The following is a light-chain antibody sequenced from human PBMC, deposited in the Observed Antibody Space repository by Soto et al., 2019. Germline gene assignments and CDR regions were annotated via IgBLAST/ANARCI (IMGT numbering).Light chain of an antibody. CDR1: QSISSW. CDR3: QQYNSYSPLT. J-gene: IGKJ4*01. V-gene: IGKV1-5*01. CDR2: DAS. Sequence: TQSPGTLSASVGDRVTITCRASQSISSWLAWYQQKPGKAPKLLIYDASSLESGVPSRFSGSGSGTEFTLTISSLQPDDFATYYCQQYNSYSPLTFGGGTKVEIK.